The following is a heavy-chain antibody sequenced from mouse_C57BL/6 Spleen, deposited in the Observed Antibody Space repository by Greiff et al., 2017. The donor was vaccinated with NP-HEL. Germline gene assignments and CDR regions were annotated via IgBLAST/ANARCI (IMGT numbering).Heavy chain of an antibody. J-gene: IGHJ4*01. CDR2: ISNGGGST. V-gene: IGHV5-12*01. Sequence: EVKVEESGGGLVQPGGSLKLSCAASGFTFSDYYMYWVRQTPEKRLEWVAYISNGGGSTYYPDTVKGRFTISRDNAKNTLYLQMSRLKSEDTAMYYCARRGDYDDAMDYWGQGTSVTVSS. CDR3: ARRGDYDDAMDY. D-gene: IGHD2-4*01. CDR1: GFTFSDYY.